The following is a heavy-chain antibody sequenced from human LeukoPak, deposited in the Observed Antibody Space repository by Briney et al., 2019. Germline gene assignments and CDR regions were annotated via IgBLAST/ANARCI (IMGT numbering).Heavy chain of an antibody. V-gene: IGHV3-23*01. Sequence: GESLRLSCAASGFTLSSYAMNWARQAPGKGLEWVSTIDGSDGNTYYADSVKGRFTISRDNSKNTLYLQMNSLRVEDTAVYYCARDCGDYPSYWYFDLWGRGTLVTVSS. CDR1: GFTLSSYA. CDR3: ARDCGDYPSYWYFDL. J-gene: IGHJ2*01. CDR2: IDGSDGNT. D-gene: IGHD4-17*01.